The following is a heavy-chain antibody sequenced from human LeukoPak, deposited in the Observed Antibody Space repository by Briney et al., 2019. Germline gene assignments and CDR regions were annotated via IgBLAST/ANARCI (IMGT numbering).Heavy chain of an antibody. CDR2: IKQDGSEK. J-gene: IGHJ1*01. Sequence: GGSLRLSCAASGFTFSTYRMTWVRQAPGKGLEWVANIKQDGSEKHYVDSVKGRFTISRDNAKNSLYLQMSSLRAEDTAVYYCARGPPPLIMVYFQHWGQGTLVTVSS. V-gene: IGHV3-7*01. D-gene: IGHD3-10*01. CDR3: ARGPPPLIMVYFQH. CDR1: GFTFSTYR.